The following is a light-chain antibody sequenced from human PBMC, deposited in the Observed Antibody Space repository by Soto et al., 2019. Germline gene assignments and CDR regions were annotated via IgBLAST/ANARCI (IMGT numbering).Light chain of an antibody. J-gene: IGKJ1*01. CDR1: QNINNY. CDR2: DAS. CDR3: QQYYDSPRT. V-gene: IGKV1-33*01. Sequence: DIQMTQSPSSLSASVGDRVTITCQASQNINNYLNWYQQKPGRAPKLLIYDASNLEAGVPSRFRGSGSGTDFTLTISCLQSEDFATYYCQQYYDSPRTFGQGTKVDIK.